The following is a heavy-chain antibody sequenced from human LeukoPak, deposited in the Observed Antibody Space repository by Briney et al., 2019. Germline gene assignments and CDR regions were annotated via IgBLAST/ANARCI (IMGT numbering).Heavy chain of an antibody. CDR1: GFTFDDYA. Sequence: PGRSLRLSCAASGFTFDDYAMHWVRQAPGKGLEWVSGISWNSGGIGYADSVKGRFTISRDNAKNSLYLQMNSLRVEDTALYYCAKEGQWLGSGFDYWGQGTLVTVSS. D-gene: IGHD6-19*01. V-gene: IGHV3-9*01. CDR2: ISWNSGGI. CDR3: AKEGQWLGSGFDY. J-gene: IGHJ4*02.